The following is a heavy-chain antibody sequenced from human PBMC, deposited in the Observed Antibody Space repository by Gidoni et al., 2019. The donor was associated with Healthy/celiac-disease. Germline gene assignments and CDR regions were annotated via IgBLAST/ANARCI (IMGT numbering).Heavy chain of an antibody. D-gene: IGHD3-10*01. J-gene: IGHJ6*02. CDR3: AKDQGDYGSGSYYNPYYYYYYGMDV. V-gene: IGHV3-23*01. CDR1: GFTFSSYA. Sequence: EVQLLESGGGLVEPGGSLRLSCAASGFTFSSYAMSWARTAPGKGLEWVSAISGSGGSTYYADSVKGRFTISRDNSKNTLYLQMNSLRAEDTAVYYCAKDQGDYGSGSYYNPYYYYYYGMDVWGQGTTVTVSS. CDR2: ISGSGGST.